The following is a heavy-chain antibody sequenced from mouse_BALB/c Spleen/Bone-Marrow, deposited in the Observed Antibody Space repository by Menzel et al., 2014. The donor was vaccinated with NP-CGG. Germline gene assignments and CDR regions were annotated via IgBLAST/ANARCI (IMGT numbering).Heavy chain of an antibody. Sequence: EVKLQESGAELVKPGASVKLSCTASGFNIKDTYMHWVKQRPEQGLEWIGRIDSANGNTKYDPKFQGMATITADTSSNTAYLQLSSLTSEDTAVYYCARWEYYAMDYWGQGTSVTVSS. V-gene: IGHV14-3*02. CDR1: GFNIKDTY. D-gene: IGHD4-1*01. CDR2: IDSANGNT. J-gene: IGHJ4*01. CDR3: ARWEYYAMDY.